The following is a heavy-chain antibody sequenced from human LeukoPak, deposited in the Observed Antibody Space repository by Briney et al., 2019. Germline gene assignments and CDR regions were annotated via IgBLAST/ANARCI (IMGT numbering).Heavy chain of an antibody. J-gene: IGHJ4*02. CDR1: GGSFSGYY. D-gene: IGHD3-10*01. CDR3: ARYGSGTYPRFDY. CDR2: IYYSGST. Sequence: NASETLSLTCAVYGGSFSGYYSSWIRQPPGKGLEWIGYIYYSGSTNYNPSLQSRVTISVDTSKNQFSLNLTSVTAADTAVYYCARYGSGTYPRFDYWGQGILVTVSS. V-gene: IGHV4-59*08.